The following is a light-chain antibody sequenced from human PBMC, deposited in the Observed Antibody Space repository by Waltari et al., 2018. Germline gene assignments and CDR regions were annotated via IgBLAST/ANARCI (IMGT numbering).Light chain of an antibody. CDR3: QQYYTYPVA. CDR2: AAS. J-gene: IGKJ4*01. V-gene: IGKV1-8*01. CDR1: QDVSSY. Sequence: AIRLSQTPSSLSASTGYTVTIPCRASQDVSSYGAWYQQNPGKVPNLLIYAASTLQSWVPSRFSGSGSGTNFSLTIACLQSDDFAVYYCQQYYTYPVAFGGGAKVEVK.